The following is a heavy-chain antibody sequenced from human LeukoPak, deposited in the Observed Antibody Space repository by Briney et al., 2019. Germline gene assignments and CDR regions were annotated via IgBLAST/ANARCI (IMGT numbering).Heavy chain of an antibody. CDR3: AKDGGFLEWLYSYFDY. CDR1: GFTFSSYG. Sequence: PGGSLRLSCAASGFTFSSYGMHWVRQAPGKGLEWVAFIRYDGSNKYYADAVKGRFTISRDNSKNTLYLQMNRLRAEDTGVYYCAKDGGFLEWLYSYFDYWGQGTLVTVSS. D-gene: IGHD3-3*01. CDR2: IRYDGSNK. J-gene: IGHJ4*02. V-gene: IGHV3-30*02.